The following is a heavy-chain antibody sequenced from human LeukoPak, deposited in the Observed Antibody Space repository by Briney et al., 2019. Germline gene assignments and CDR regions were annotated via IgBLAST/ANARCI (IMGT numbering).Heavy chain of an antibody. Sequence: GGSLRLSCAASGFTFSSYAMSWVRQAPGKGLEWVSAISGSGGSTYYADSVKGRFTISRDNSKNTLYLQVNSLRAEDTAVYYCAKVGHYYDSSGVFDYWGQGTLVTVSS. V-gene: IGHV3-23*01. D-gene: IGHD3-22*01. CDR2: ISGSGGST. CDR1: GFTFSSYA. J-gene: IGHJ4*02. CDR3: AKVGHYYDSSGVFDY.